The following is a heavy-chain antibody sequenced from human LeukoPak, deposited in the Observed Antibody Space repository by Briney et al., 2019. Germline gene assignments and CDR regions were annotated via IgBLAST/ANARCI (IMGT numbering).Heavy chain of an antibody. CDR3: ARSRGSCYSCGDY. CDR2: IYPRDGST. D-gene: IGHD2-15*01. J-gene: IGHJ4*02. V-gene: IGHV1-46*01. Sequence: ASVTVSCKASGYTFTSNYIHWVRQAPGQGLEWMGMIYPRDGSTSYAQKFQGRVTVTRDTSTSTAYMELSSLRSEDTAVYYCARSRGSCYSCGDYWGQGTLVTVSS. CDR1: GYTFTSNY.